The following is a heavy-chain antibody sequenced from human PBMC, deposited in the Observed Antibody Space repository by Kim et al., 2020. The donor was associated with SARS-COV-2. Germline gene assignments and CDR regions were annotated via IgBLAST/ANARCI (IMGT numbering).Heavy chain of an antibody. CDR1: HSA. CDR2: ITYSGDNT. Sequence: GGSLRLSCVASHSAMSWLRQAPGKGPEWVSAITYSGDNTFYSGSVKGRFTIYRDNSKNTLYLQMNSLRVDDTAIYYCAQDFRPPEFGGGWHEGAWFDPWGQGTLVTVSS. D-gene: IGHD6-19*01. V-gene: IGHV3-23*01. J-gene: IGHJ5*02. CDR3: AQDFRPPEFGGGWHEGAWFDP.